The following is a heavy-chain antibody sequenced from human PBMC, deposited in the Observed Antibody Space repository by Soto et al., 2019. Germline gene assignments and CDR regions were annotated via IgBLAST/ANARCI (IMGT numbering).Heavy chain of an antibody. V-gene: IGHV1-46*03. Sequence: QVQLVQSGAEVKRPGASVKVSCKTSGYTFTSYYVHWVRQAPGQGLEWMGIINPSAGGTRDAQTSQDRASRTRDKSTRTVYMELSSLRSEDTAMYYCAREQSSDWGYYFDYWGQGTLVTVSS. CDR3: AREQSSDWGYYFDY. CDR1: GYTFTSYY. D-gene: IGHD6-25*01. J-gene: IGHJ4*02. CDR2: INPSAGGT.